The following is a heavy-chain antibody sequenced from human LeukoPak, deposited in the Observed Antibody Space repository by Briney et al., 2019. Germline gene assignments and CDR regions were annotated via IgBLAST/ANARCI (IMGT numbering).Heavy chain of an antibody. CDR3: AKESMYYYGSGSSDY. V-gene: IGHV1-2*07. CDR1: GYTFTGYY. CDR2: INPNSGGT. Sequence: ASVKLSCKASGYTFTGYYMHCVRQAPGQGLEWLGWINPNSGGTNNAHKFQRRVTMTRDTSISTAYMELSRLRSDDTAVYYCAKESMYYYGSGSSDYWGQGTLVTVSS. D-gene: IGHD3-10*01. J-gene: IGHJ4*02.